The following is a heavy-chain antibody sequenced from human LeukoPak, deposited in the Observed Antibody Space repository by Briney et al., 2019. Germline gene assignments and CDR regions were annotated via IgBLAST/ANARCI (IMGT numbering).Heavy chain of an antibody. CDR3: ARSYYDSSGYPHSDLDY. V-gene: IGHV3-21*01. Sequence: RGSLRLSCAGSGFTFSSYIMNWVRHAPGKGLEWVSSISESSVYINYADSVQGRFTISSDNAKYSLYLQMTSLRAEDTAVYYCARSYYDSSGYPHSDLDYWGQENHVTVFS. J-gene: IGHJ4*02. D-gene: IGHD3-22*01. CDR2: ISESSVYI. CDR1: GFTFSSYI.